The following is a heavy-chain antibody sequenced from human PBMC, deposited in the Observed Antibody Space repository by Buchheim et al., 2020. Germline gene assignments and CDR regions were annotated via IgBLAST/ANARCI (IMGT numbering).Heavy chain of an antibody. CDR3: TVGGAAGTAPYYYYYMDV. Sequence: EVQLVESGGGLVKPGGSLRLSCAASGFTFSNAWMSWVRQAPGKGLEWVGRIKSKTDGGTTDYAAPVKGSFTISRDDSKNTLYLQMNSLKTEDAAVYYCTVGGAAGTAPYYYYYMDVWGKGTT. D-gene: IGHD6-13*01. V-gene: IGHV3-15*01. J-gene: IGHJ6*03. CDR1: GFTFSNAW. CDR2: IKSKTDGGTT.